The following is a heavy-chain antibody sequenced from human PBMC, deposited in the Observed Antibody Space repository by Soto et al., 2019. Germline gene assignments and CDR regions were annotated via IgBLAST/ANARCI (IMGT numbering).Heavy chain of an antibody. CDR3: AKDRARYCSGGSCHSAIDY. CDR2: ISWNSGSI. J-gene: IGHJ4*02. V-gene: IGHV3-9*01. Sequence: SLRLSCAASGFTFDDYAMHWVRQAPGKGLEWVSGISWNSGSIGYADSVKGRFTISRDNAKNSLYLQMNSLRAEDTALYYCAKDRARYCSGGSCHSAIDYWGQGTLVTVSS. CDR1: GFTFDDYA. D-gene: IGHD2-15*01.